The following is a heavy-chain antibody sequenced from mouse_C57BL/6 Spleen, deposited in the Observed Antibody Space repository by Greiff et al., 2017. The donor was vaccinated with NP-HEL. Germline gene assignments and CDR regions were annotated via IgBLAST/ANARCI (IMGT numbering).Heavy chain of an antibody. D-gene: IGHD1-1*01. CDR3: ARSPYGSSPDWYFDV. Sequence: QVQLQQPGAELVKPGASVKLSCKASGYTFTSYWMHWVKQRPGQGLEWIGMIHPNSGSTNYNEKFKSKATLTVDKSSSTAYMQLSSLTSEDSAVYYCARSPYGSSPDWYFDVWGTGTTVTVSS. V-gene: IGHV1-64*01. CDR1: GYTFTSYW. J-gene: IGHJ1*03. CDR2: IHPNSGST.